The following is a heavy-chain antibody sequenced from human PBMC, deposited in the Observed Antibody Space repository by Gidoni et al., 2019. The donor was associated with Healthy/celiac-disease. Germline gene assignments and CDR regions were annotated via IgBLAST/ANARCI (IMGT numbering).Heavy chain of an antibody. CDR3: ARDIVVVPAATEPYYYYGMDV. J-gene: IGHJ6*02. V-gene: IGHV1-18*01. CDR1: GYTFTSYG. CDR2: ISAYNGNT. D-gene: IGHD2-2*01. Sequence: QVQLVQSGAEVKKPGASVKVSCKASGYTFTSYGISWVRQAPGQGLEWMGWISAYNGNTNYAQKLQGRVTMTTDTSTSTAYMELRSLRSDDTAVYYCARDIVVVPAATEPYYYYGMDVWGQGTTVTVSS.